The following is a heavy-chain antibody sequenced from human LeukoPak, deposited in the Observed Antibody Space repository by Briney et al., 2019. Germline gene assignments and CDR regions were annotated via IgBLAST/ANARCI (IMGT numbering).Heavy chain of an antibody. CDR3: AKSVVRGVIDYMDV. CDR2: ISYSGGST. D-gene: IGHD3-10*01. J-gene: IGHJ6*03. CDR1: GFTFSSYS. V-gene: IGHV3-23*01. Sequence: GGSLRLSCAASGFTFSSYSMTWVRQAPGQGLEWVSAISYSGGSTYYADSVKGRFTISGDNSKNTLYLQINDLRAEDTAVYFCAKSVVRGVIDYMDVWGKGTTVTVSS.